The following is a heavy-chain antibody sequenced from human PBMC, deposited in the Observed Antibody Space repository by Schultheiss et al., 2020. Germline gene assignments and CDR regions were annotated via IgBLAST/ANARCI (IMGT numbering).Heavy chain of an antibody. CDR1: GGSFSGYY. D-gene: IGHD4-17*01. J-gene: IGHJ4*02. CDR2: INHSGST. V-gene: IGHV4-34*01. CDR3: ARDRGDYGDYVYFDY. Sequence: TLSLTCAVYGGSFSGYYWSWIRQPPGKGLEWIGEINHSGSTNYNPSLKSRVTISVDTSKNQFSLKLTSVTAADTAVYYCARDRGDYGDYVYFDYWGQGALVTVSS.